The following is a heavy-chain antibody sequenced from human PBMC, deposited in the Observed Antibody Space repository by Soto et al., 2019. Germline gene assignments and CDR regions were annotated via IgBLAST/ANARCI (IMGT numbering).Heavy chain of an antibody. CDR3: ARVRGYYDSSGYYPDY. CDR2: IYYSGST. Sequence: SETLSLTCTVSGGSISSYYWSWIRQSPGKGLEWIGYIYYSGSTNYNPSLKSRVTISVDTSKNQFSLKLSSVTAADTAVYYCARVRGYYDSSGYYPDYWGQGTLVTVSS. D-gene: IGHD3-22*01. CDR1: GGSISSYY. V-gene: IGHV4-59*01. J-gene: IGHJ4*02.